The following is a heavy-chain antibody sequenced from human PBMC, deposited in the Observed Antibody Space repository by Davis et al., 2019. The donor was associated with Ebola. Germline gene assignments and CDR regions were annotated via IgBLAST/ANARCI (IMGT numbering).Heavy chain of an antibody. CDR1: GYTFRIHA. J-gene: IGHJ6*02. CDR3: AREKYHGMDV. D-gene: IGHD1-26*01. Sequence: GGSLRLSCAASGYTFRIHAMTWVRQAPGKGLEWVSALSGSGGLSYYADSVKGRFTISRDNAKDTLYLEMNNLRVEDTAVFYCAREKYHGMDVWGQGTTVTVSS. CDR2: LSGSGGLS. V-gene: IGHV3-23*01.